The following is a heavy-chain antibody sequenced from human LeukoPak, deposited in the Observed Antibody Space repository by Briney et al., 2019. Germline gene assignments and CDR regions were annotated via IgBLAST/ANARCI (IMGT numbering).Heavy chain of an antibody. CDR1: GFTFSTYA. Sequence: PGGSLRLSCAASGFTFSTYAMYWVRQAPGKGLEWVAVISYDGSDKYYADSVKGRFTISRDNSKNTLDLQMNSLRAEDTAVYYCARDVRFSGNYYYFYMDVWGKGTTVTVSS. CDR2: ISYDGSDK. D-gene: IGHD3-3*01. CDR3: ARDVRFSGNYYYFYMDV. V-gene: IGHV3-30-3*01. J-gene: IGHJ6*03.